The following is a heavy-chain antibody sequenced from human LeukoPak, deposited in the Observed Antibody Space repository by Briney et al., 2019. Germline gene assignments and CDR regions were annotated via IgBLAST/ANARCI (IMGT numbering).Heavy chain of an antibody. CDR3: ATAETTVTWCFDL. CDR2: FDPEDGET. Sequence: GASVKVSCKVSGYTLTELSMHWVRQAPGKGLEWMGGFDPEDGETIYAQKFQGRVTMTEDTPTDKAYMELSSLRSEDTAVYYCATAETTVTWCFDLWGRGTLVTVSS. J-gene: IGHJ2*01. CDR1: GYTLTELS. V-gene: IGHV1-24*01. D-gene: IGHD4-17*01.